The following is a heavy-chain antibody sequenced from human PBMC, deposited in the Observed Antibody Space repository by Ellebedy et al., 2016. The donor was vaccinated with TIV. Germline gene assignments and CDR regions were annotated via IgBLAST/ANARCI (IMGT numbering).Heavy chain of an antibody. J-gene: IGHJ5*02. CDR1: GHNFTNWC. CDR3: TIGQLGPLGAVDGSWFDP. V-gene: IGHV5-51*01. D-gene: IGHD3-16*01. CDR2: IYPGDSEI. Sequence: PGGSLRLSCKGSGHNFTNWCIGWVRQMPGKGLEWMGLIYPGDSEIRYSPSFQGQVIISVDKSISTAYLQWSSLKASDTAMYYCTIGQLGPLGAVDGSWFDPWGQGTQVTVSS.